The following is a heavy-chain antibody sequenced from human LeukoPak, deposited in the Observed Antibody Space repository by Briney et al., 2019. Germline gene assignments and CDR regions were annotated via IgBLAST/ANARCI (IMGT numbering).Heavy chain of an antibody. CDR3: ARFRMNYYDSSGYYYDAFDI. Sequence: SETLSLTCVVDGGSFGGYYWSWIRQPPGKGLEWSGEINHSGSTNYNPSLKSRVTISVDTSKNQFSLKLSSVTAADTAVYYCARFRMNYYDSSGYYYDAFDIWSQGTMVTVSS. CDR1: GGSFGGYY. CDR2: INHSGST. J-gene: IGHJ3*02. V-gene: IGHV4-34*01. D-gene: IGHD3-22*01.